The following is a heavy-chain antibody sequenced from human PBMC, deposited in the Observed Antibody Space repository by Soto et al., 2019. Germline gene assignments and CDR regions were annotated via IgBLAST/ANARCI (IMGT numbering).Heavy chain of an antibody. V-gene: IGHV4-4*07. J-gene: IGHJ6*02. CDR3: ARGDVGSDYYYYGMDV. CDR1: GGSISSYY. CDR2: IYTSGST. D-gene: IGHD2-15*01. Sequence: SETLSLTCTVSGGSISSYYWSWIRQPAGKGLEWIGRIYTSGSTNYNPSLKSRVTMSVDTSKNQFSLKLSSVTAADTAVYYCARGDVGSDYYYYGMDVWGQGTTVTVSS.